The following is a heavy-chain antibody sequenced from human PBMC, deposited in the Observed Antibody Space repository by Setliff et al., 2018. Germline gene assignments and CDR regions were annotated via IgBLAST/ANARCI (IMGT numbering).Heavy chain of an antibody. J-gene: IGHJ5*02. CDR2: IKHSGTT. D-gene: IGHD3-22*01. CDR1: GDSIMSPTYT. Sequence: SETLSLTCTVSGDSIMSPTYTWNWIRQPPGKGLEWIGEIKHSGTTSYNPSLKSPVTISIDTSKNHFSLKLTSVTAADTGVYYCARGPKYDYDSPTYRRRFDPWGQGTLVTVSS. CDR3: ARGPKYDYDSPTYRRRFDP. V-gene: IGHV4-39*02.